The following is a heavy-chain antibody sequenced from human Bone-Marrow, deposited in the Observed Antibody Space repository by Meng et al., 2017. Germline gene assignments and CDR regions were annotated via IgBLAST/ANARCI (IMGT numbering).Heavy chain of an antibody. D-gene: IGHD3-3*01. J-gene: IGHJ5*02. V-gene: IGHV3-7*01. CDR3: ARDGRGAYDFWSGYSSLRFDP. Sequence: GESLKISCAASGFTFGSYWMSWVRQAPGKGLEWVANIKQDGSEKYYVDSVKGRFTISRDNAKNSLYLQMNSLRAEDTAVYYCARDGRGAYDFWSGYSSLRFDPWGQGTLVTVSS. CDR1: GFTFGSYW. CDR2: IKQDGSEK.